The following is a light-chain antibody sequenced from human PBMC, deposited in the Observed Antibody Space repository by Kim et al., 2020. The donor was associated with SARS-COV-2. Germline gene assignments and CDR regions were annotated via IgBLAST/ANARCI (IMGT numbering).Light chain of an antibody. CDR1: QCISTY. CDR2: DSS. J-gene: IGKJ2*01. V-gene: IGKV1-27*01. Sequence: SESVGDRVSITCRASQCISTYLAWYQQKPEQPPKLLLYDSSALQSGVPSRFSGSGSGTDFTLIINSLQPEDVATYYCQKYDSAPYTFGPGTKLEI. CDR3: QKYDSAPYT.